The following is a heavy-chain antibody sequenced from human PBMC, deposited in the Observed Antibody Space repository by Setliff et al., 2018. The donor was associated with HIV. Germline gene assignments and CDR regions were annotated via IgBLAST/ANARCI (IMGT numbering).Heavy chain of an antibody. CDR3: ARDESDSLYYMDYYYMDV. Sequence: ASVKVSCKASGYNFTNYGINWVRQDPGQGLEWMGWINTNTGDPTYAQAFRGRFVFSLDTSVSTEYLEISSLEAEDTAVYYCARDESDSLYYMDYYYMDVWGKGTTVTVSS. CDR2: INTNTGDP. D-gene: IGHD3-10*01. V-gene: IGHV7-4-1*02. CDR1: GYNFTNYG. J-gene: IGHJ6*03.